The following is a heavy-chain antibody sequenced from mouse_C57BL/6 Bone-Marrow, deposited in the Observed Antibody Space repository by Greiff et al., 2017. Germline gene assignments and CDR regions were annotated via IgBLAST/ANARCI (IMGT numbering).Heavy chain of an antibody. Sequence: QVQLKESGPELVKPGASVKISCKASGYTFTDYYINWVKQRPGQGLEWIGWIFPGSGSTYYNEKFKGKATLTVDKSSSTAYMLLSSLTSEDSAVFFCARRDYGSSRCAYWGQGTLVTVSA. D-gene: IGHD1-1*01. CDR2: IFPGSGST. CDR3: ARRDYGSSRCAY. J-gene: IGHJ3*01. V-gene: IGHV1-75*01. CDR1: GYTFTDYY.